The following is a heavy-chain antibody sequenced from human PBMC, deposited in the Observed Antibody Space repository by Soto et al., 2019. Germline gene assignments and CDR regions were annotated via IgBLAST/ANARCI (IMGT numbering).Heavy chain of an antibody. CDR3: ARKEYSNYLYYYYGMDV. J-gene: IGHJ6*02. Sequence: SVKVSCKASGGTFSSYAISWVRQAPGQGLEWMGGIIPIFGTANYAQKFQGRVTITADKSTSTAYMELSSLRSEDTAVYYCARKEYSNYLYYYYGMDVWGQGTKVTAP. D-gene: IGHD4-4*01. CDR2: IIPIFGTA. V-gene: IGHV1-69*06. CDR1: GGTFSSYA.